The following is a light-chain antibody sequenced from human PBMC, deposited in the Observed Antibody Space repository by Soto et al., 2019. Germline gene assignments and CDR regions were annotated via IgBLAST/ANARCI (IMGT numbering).Light chain of an antibody. Sequence: DIQMTQSPSTLSASVGDRVTITCRASQSVRGSLAWYQQQPGKAPKLLIYDVSNLESGVPSRFSAFGSGTEFTLSISILQPDDFGTYYCQQFYMGWTFGQGTRVDLK. CDR3: QQFYMGWT. J-gene: IGKJ1*01. CDR2: DVS. V-gene: IGKV1-5*01. CDR1: QSVRGS.